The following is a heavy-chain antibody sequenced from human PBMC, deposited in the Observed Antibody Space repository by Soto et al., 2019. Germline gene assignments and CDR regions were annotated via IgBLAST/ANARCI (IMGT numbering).Heavy chain of an antibody. Sequence: QMQLVQSGPEVKKPGTSVKVSCKASGFTFTSSAVQWVRQARGQRLEWIGWIVVGSGNTNYAQTFQERVTITRDMSTSTAYKERSTLRSENTSVYYWAAYVGYSSSYIHEKFDYWGQGTLVTVSS. CDR1: GFTFTSSA. D-gene: IGHD6-13*01. CDR2: IVVGSGNT. J-gene: IGHJ4*02. CDR3: AAYVGYSSSYIHEKFDY. V-gene: IGHV1-58*01.